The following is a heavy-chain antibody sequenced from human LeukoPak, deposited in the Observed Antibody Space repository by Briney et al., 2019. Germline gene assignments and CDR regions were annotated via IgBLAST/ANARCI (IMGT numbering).Heavy chain of an antibody. Sequence: PSETLSLTCTVSGGSISSGDYYWGWIRQPPGKGLEWIGYIYYSGSTYYNPSLKSRVTISVDTSKNQFSLKLSSVTAADTAVYYCAREPLVGGFDYWGQGTLVTVSS. V-gene: IGHV4-30-4*01. CDR1: GGSISSGDYY. CDR2: IYYSGST. J-gene: IGHJ4*02. CDR3: AREPLVGGFDY. D-gene: IGHD1-26*01.